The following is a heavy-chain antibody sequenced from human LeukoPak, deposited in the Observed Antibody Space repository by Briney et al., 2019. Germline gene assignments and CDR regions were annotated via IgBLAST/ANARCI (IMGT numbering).Heavy chain of an antibody. CDR2: INPSGGST. Sequence: ASVKVSCKASGYTFTSYYMHWVRQAPGQGLEWMGIINPSGGSTSYAQKFQGRVTMTRDTSTSTVYMELSSLRSEDTAVYYCARPGSPYSGYDWHFDYWGQGTLVTVSS. V-gene: IGHV1-46*01. CDR1: GYTFTSYY. J-gene: IGHJ4*02. D-gene: IGHD5-12*01. CDR3: ARPGSPYSGYDWHFDY.